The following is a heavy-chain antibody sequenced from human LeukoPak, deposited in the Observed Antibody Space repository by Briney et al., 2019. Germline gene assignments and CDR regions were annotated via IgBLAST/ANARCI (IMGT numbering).Heavy chain of an antibody. V-gene: IGHV3-21*01. J-gene: IGHJ3*02. CDR2: ISSSSSYI. CDR1: GFTFSSYS. D-gene: IGHD2-2*01. Sequence: PGGSLRLSCAASGFTFSSYSMNWVRQAPGKGLEWVSSISSSSSYIYYADSVKGRFTISRDNAKNSLYLQMNSLRAEDTAVYYCAKDPDIVVVPAHRNAFDIWGQGTMVTVSS. CDR3: AKDPDIVVVPAHRNAFDI.